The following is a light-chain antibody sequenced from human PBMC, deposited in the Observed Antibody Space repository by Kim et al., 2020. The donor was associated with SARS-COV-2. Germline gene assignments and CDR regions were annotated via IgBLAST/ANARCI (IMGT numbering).Light chain of an antibody. CDR1: KLGDKY. J-gene: IGLJ1*01. V-gene: IGLV3-1*01. Sequence: PGQTASITCSGDKLGDKYACWYQQKPGQSPVLVIYQDSKRPSGIPERFSGSNSGNTATLTISGTQAMDEADYYCQAWDSSTYVFGTGTKVTVL. CDR3: QAWDSSTYV. CDR2: QDS.